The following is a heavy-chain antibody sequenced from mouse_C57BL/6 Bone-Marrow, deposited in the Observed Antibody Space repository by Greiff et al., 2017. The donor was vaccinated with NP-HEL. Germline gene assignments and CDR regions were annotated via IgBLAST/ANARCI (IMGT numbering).Heavy chain of an antibody. CDR1: GYSFTSYY. D-gene: IGHD2-3*01. Sequence: QVQLKESGPELVKPGASVKISCKASGYSFTSYYIHWVKQRPGQGLEWIGWIYPGSGNTKYNEKFKGKATLTADTASRTAYMQLSSLTSEDSAVYDGAREGWFRYYAMDYWGQGTSVTVSS. J-gene: IGHJ4*01. CDR3: AREGWFRYYAMDY. CDR2: IYPGSGNT. V-gene: IGHV1-66*01.